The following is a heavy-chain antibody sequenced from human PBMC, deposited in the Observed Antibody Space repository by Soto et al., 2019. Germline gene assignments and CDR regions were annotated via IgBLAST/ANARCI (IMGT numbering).Heavy chain of an antibody. V-gene: IGHV1-8*01. J-gene: IGHJ5*02. CDR2: MNPNSGNT. CDR3: SIEGSAGTAWFDP. Sequence: QVQLVQSGAEVKKPGASVKVSCKASGYTFTSYDINWVRQATGQGLEWMGWMNPNSGNTGYAQKFQGRVTMTRNTSMSTASMSLSRLISEVTAVYYCSIEGSAGTAWFDPWGQGTLVTVSS. D-gene: IGHD6-13*01. CDR1: GYTFTSYD.